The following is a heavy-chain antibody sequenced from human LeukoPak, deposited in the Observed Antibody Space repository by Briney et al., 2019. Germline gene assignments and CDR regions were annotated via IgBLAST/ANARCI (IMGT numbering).Heavy chain of an antibody. J-gene: IGHJ6*03. CDR2: IYYSGST. Sequence: PSETLFLTCTVSGYSISSGYYWSWIRQPPGKGLGWIGYIYYSGSTNYNPSLKSRVTISVDTSKNQFSLKLSSVTAADTAVYYCARDGRDYYYYMDVWGKGTTVTVSS. CDR3: ARDGRDYYYYMDV. D-gene: IGHD1-26*01. CDR1: GYSISSGYY. V-gene: IGHV4-61*01.